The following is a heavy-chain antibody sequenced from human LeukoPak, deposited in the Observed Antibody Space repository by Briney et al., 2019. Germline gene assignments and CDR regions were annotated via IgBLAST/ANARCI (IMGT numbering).Heavy chain of an antibody. CDR1: GFTFSTYW. J-gene: IGHJ5*01. CDR2: IKQDGSEK. V-gene: IGHV3-7*03. CDR3: VRGTSWAFDS. Sequence: GGSLRLSCAASGFTFSTYWMCWVRQAPGKGLEWVANIKQDGSEKYYMDSVKGRFTVSRDNAKNSLYLQMNSLRAEDTAVYYCVRGTSWAFDSWGQGTLVTVSS.